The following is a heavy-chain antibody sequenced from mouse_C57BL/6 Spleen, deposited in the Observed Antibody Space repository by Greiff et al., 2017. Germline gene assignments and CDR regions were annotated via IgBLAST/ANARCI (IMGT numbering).Heavy chain of an antibody. Sequence: QVQLQQPGAELVKPGASVKLFCKASGYTFTSYWMQWVKQRPGQGLEWIGEIDPSDSYTNYNQKFKGKATLTVDTSSSTAYMQLSSLTSEDSAVYYCARSRDGYYGYWGQGTLVTVSA. V-gene: IGHV1-50*01. D-gene: IGHD2-3*01. CDR3: ARSRDGYYGY. J-gene: IGHJ3*01. CDR2: IDPSDSYT. CDR1: GYTFTSYW.